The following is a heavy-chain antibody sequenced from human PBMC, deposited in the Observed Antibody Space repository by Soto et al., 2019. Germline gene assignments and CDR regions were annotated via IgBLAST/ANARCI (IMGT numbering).Heavy chain of an antibody. V-gene: IGHV4-34*01. Sequence: SETLSLTCAVYGGSFSCYYWSWIRQPPGKGLEWIGEINHSGSTNYNPSLKSRVTISVDTSKNQFSLKLSSVTAADTAVYYCARGKFIAAAGTYFDYWGQGTLVTVSS. D-gene: IGHD6-13*01. CDR1: GGSFSCYY. CDR3: ARGKFIAAAGTYFDY. J-gene: IGHJ4*02. CDR2: INHSGST.